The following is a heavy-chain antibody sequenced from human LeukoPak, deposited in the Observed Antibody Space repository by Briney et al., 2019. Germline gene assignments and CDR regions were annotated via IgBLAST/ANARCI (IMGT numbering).Heavy chain of an antibody. CDR1: GYTFTGYY. Sequence: ASVKVSCKASGYTFTGYYMHWVRQAPGQGLEWRGRINPNSGGTNYAQKFQGRVTMTRDTSISTAYMELSRLRSDDTAVYYCARSPFRSGWYTGDYWGQGTLVTVSS. CDR3: ARSPFRSGWYTGDY. V-gene: IGHV1-2*06. CDR2: INPNSGGT. J-gene: IGHJ4*02. D-gene: IGHD6-19*01.